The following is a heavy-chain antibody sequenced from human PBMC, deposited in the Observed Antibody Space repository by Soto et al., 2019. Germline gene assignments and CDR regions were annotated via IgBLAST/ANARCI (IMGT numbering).Heavy chain of an antibody. J-gene: IGHJ4*02. V-gene: IGHV4-59*01. CDR3: ARGNRIAAAGSAEFDY. CDR1: GGSISSYY. Sequence: SETLSLTCTVSGGSISSYYWSWIRQPPGKGLEWIGYIYYSGSTNYNPSLKSRVTISVDTSKNQFSLKLSSVTAADTAVYYCARGNRIAAAGSAEFDYWGQGTLVTVSS. CDR2: IYYSGST. D-gene: IGHD6-13*01.